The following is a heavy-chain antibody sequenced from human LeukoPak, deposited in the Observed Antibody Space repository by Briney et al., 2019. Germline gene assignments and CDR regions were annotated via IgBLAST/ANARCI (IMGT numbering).Heavy chain of an antibody. CDR2: IYSGGST. Sequence: GGSLRLSCAASGFTVSSNYMNWVRQAPGKGLEWVSVIYSGGSTYYADSVKGRFTISRDNSKNTLYLQMNSLRAEDTAVYYCAGTYCSSTSCRTNDAFDIWGQGTMVTVSS. D-gene: IGHD2-2*01. V-gene: IGHV3-53*01. CDR3: AGTYCSSTSCRTNDAFDI. J-gene: IGHJ3*02. CDR1: GFTVSSNY.